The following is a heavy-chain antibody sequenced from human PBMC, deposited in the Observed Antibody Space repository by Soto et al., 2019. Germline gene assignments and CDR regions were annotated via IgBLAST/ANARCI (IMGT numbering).Heavy chain of an antibody. V-gene: IGHV1-69*13. D-gene: IGHD5-12*01. CDR3: ARGRGYSGDDHYYYFDMDV. Sequence: ASVKVSFQASGGTFNNYPITWLRPAPGEGLEWMGGSIPIFGTANYAQKFQGRVTISVDESTSTAYMELSSLRSEDTGVYYCARGRGYSGDDHYYYFDMDVWGQGTTVTVSS. CDR1: GGTFNNYP. J-gene: IGHJ6*02. CDR2: SIPIFGTA.